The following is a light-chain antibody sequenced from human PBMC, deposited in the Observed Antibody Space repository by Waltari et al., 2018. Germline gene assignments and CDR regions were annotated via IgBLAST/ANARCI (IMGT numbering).Light chain of an antibody. CDR1: QSVKKN. J-gene: IGKJ4*01. V-gene: IGKV1-5*03. CDR3: QEYDSLPVT. Sequence: TCRASQSVKKNLAWYQQKPGKAPKVLVHKSSRLESGVPSRFSVSGYGTEFTLTISSLQPDDFATYYCQEYDSLPVTFGGGTKVEIK. CDR2: KSS.